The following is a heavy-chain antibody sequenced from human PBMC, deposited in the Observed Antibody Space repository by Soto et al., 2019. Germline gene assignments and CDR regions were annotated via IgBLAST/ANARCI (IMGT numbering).Heavy chain of an antibody. Sequence: QVQLVQSGAEVKKPGASVKVSCKASGYTFTSYDINWVRQATGQGLEWMGWMNPNTGNTGYAQKFQGRVTMTRNTSIRTAYMEVSSLSSEDTAVYYCARTGRIAGSGWYNWFDPWGQGPLVTVSS. V-gene: IGHV1-8*02. D-gene: IGHD6-19*01. CDR1: GYTFTSYD. J-gene: IGHJ5*02. CDR2: MNPNTGNT. CDR3: ARTGRIAGSGWYNWFDP.